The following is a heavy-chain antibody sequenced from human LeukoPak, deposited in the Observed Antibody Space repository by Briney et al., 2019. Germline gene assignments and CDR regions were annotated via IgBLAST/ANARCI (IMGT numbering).Heavy chain of an antibody. Sequence: SETLSLTCTVSGGSISSYYWSWIRQPPEKGLEWIGYIYYSGSTNYNPSLKSRVTISVDTSKNQFSLKLSSVTTAGTAVYYCARGSAGPFDYWGQGTLVTVSS. D-gene: IGHD6-13*01. CDR2: IYYSGST. CDR3: ARGSAGPFDY. V-gene: IGHV4-59*01. J-gene: IGHJ4*02. CDR1: GGSISSYY.